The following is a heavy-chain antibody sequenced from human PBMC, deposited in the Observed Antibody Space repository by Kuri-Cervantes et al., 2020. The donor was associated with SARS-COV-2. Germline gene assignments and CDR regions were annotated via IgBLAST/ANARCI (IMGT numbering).Heavy chain of an antibody. CDR3: ARDRCDFWSGLGYYYYGMDV. CDR2: INSDGSST. V-gene: IGHV3-74*01. D-gene: IGHD3-3*01. J-gene: IGHJ6*02. Sequence: GESLKISCAAPGFTFSSYWMHWVRQAPGKGLVWVSRINSDGSSTSYADSVKGRFTISRDNAKNTLYLQMNSLRAEDTAVYYCARDRCDFWSGLGYYYYGMDVWGQGTTVTVSS. CDR1: GFTFSSYW.